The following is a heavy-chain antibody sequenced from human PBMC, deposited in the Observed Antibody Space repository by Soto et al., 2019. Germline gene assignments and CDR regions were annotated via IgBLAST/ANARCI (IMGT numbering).Heavy chain of an antibody. CDR1: GYTFTSYA. V-gene: IGHV1-3*01. CDR2: INAGNGNT. J-gene: IGHJ6*02. D-gene: IGHD2-15*01. CDR3: ARGRPGYCSGGSCYVYGMDV. Sequence: ASVKVSCKASGYTFTSYAMHWVRQAPGQRLEWMGWINAGNGNTKYSQKFQGGVTITRDTSASTAYMELSSLRSEDTAVYYCARGRPGYCSGGSCYVYGMDVWGQGTTVNVSS.